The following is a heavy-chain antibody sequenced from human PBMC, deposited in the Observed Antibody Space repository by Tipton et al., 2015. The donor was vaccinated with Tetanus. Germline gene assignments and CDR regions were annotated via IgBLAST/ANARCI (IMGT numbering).Heavy chain of an antibody. CDR1: GFTFSNYP. D-gene: IGHD4-17*01. CDR2: ILGPDVGL. Sequence: SLRLSCAASGFTFSNYPMHWVRQAPGKGLEYVSAILGPDVGLYANSVKGRFTVSRDNSKNTLYLQMNSLRAEDTAVYYCARDAGGPYGDYATFDYWGQGTLVTVSS. CDR3: ARDAGGPYGDYATFDY. V-gene: IGHV3-64*01. J-gene: IGHJ4*02.